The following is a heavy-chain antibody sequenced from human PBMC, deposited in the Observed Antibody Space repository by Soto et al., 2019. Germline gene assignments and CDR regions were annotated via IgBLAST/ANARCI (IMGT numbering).Heavy chain of an antibody. Sequence: SQTLSLTCVVSGDSISSTHWWTWVRQTPGKGLEWIGEIYHTGSTKYNPSLKNRVTISVDKSNNEFSLNLKSVTAADTAVYYCARVIGGYDYYYYYGMDVWGQGTTVTVSS. CDR1: GDSISSTHW. D-gene: IGHD5-12*01. CDR3: ARVIGGYDYYYYYGMDV. J-gene: IGHJ6*02. V-gene: IGHV4-4*02. CDR2: IYHTGST.